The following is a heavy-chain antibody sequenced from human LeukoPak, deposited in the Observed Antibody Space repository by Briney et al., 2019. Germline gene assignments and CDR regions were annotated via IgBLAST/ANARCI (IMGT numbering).Heavy chain of an antibody. Sequence: GGSLRLSCAASGFTFSSYAMHWVRQAPGKGLEWVAVISYDGSNKYYADSVKGRFTISRDNSKNTLYLQMNSLRAEDTAVYYCAEEGVEGNGAFDIWGQGTMVTVSS. D-gene: IGHD2-8*01. CDR3: AEEGVEGNGAFDI. J-gene: IGHJ3*02. CDR1: GFTFSSYA. V-gene: IGHV3-30-3*01. CDR2: ISYDGSNK.